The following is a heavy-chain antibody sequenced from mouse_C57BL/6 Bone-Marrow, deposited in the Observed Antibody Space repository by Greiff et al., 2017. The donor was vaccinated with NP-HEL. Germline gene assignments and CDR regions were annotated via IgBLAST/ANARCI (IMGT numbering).Heavy chain of an antibody. CDR3: ARNYGNYRLYYFDY. CDR1: GYTFTSYW. Sequence: QVQLQQPGAELVKPGASVKMSCKASGYTFTSYWITWVKQRPGQGLEWMGDLYPGSGSTNYNEKFKSKATLTVDTSSSTAYMQLSSLTSEDSAVYYCARNYGNYRLYYFDYWGQGTTLTVSS. D-gene: IGHD2-1*01. CDR2: LYPGSGST. J-gene: IGHJ2*01. V-gene: IGHV1-55*01.